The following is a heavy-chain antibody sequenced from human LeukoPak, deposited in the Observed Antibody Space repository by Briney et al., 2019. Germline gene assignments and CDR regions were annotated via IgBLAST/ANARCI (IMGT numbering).Heavy chain of an antibody. CDR1: GFTFSSYW. J-gene: IGHJ4*02. V-gene: IGHV3-7*01. Sequence: GGSLRLSCAASGFTFSSYWMSWVRQAPGKGLEWVANIKQDGSEKYYVDSVMGRFTISRDNAKNSLYLQMNSLRAEDTAVYYCARDGRLCGGDCYPFDYWGQGTLVTVSS. D-gene: IGHD2-21*02. CDR3: ARDGRLCGGDCYPFDY. CDR2: IKQDGSEK.